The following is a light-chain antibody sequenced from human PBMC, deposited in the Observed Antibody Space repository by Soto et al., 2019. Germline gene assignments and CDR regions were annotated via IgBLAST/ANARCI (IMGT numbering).Light chain of an antibody. J-gene: IGLJ1*01. CDR1: SSNIGAGYA. Sequence: QSVLTQPPSVSGAPGQRVTISCTGSSSNIGAGYAVHWYQQLPGTAPKLLIYDNLNRPSGVPDRFSGSRSGTSASLAITGLQAEDEADYYCQTLASSLNVYVFGPGTKVTVL. V-gene: IGLV1-40*01. CDR2: DNL. CDR3: QTLASSLNVYV.